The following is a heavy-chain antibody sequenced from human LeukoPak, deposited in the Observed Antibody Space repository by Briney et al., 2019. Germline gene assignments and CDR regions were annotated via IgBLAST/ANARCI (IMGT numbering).Heavy chain of an antibody. V-gene: IGHV1-2*02. D-gene: IGHD5-18*01. CDR3: ARHDGPRGYSFKYYFDY. CDR2: INPNSGGT. Sequence: GASVKVSCKASGYTFTGYYMHWVRQAPGQGLEWMGWINPNSGGTNYAQKFQGRVTMTRDTSISTAYMELSRLRSDDTAVYYCARHDGPRGYSFKYYFDYWGQGTLVTVSS. J-gene: IGHJ4*02. CDR1: GYTFTGYY.